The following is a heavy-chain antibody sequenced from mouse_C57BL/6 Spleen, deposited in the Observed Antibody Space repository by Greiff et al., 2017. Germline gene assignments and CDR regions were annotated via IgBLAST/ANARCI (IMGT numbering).Heavy chain of an antibody. CDR1: GFSLTSYG. CDR2: IWGDGST. J-gene: IGHJ4*01. Sequence: VKLMESGPGLVAPSPSVSITCTVSGFSLTSYGVSWVRQPPGKGLEWLGVIWGDGSTHYHTALIARLSISKDNSKSQVFLKLNRLQTDDTATYYCARLWLRRGAMDYWGQGTSVTVSS. CDR3: ARLWLRRGAMDY. V-gene: IGHV2-3*01. D-gene: IGHD2-2*01.